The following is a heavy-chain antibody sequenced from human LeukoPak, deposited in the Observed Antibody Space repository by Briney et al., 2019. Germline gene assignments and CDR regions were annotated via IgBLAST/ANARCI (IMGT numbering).Heavy chain of an antibody. CDR1: EFTVSSNY. D-gene: IGHD5-12*01. CDR2: IYSGGST. Sequence: GESLKISCAASEFTVSSNYMSWVRQAPGKGLEWVSVIYSGGSTYYADSVKGRFTISRDNSKNTLYLQMNNLRAEDTAVYYCATSHSGYDSYYYYGMDVWGQGTTVTVSS. V-gene: IGHV3-66*01. J-gene: IGHJ6*02. CDR3: ATSHSGYDSYYYYGMDV.